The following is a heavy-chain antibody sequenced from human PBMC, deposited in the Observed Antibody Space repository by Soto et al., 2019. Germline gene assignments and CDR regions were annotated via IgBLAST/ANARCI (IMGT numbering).Heavy chain of an antibody. CDR2: IYHSGST. CDR1: GGSISSGGYS. V-gene: IGHV4-30-2*02. CDR3: ARRYSSGFDY. J-gene: IGHJ4*02. D-gene: IGHD6-19*01. Sequence: PSETLSLTCAVSGGSISSGGYSWSWIRQPPGKGLEWIGYIYHSGSTYYNPSLKSRLTISVDRSKNQFSLKLSSVTAADTAVYYCARRYSSGFDYWGQGTLVTVSS.